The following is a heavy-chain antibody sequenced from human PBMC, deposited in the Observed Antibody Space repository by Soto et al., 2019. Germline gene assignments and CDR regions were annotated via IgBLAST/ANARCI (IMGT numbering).Heavy chain of an antibody. V-gene: IGHV4-34*01. CDR3: ARIEGGYGGSLDY. Sequence: SSETLSLTCAVYGGSFSGYYWSWIRQPPGKGLEWIGEINHSGSTNYNPPLKSRVTISVDTSKNQFSLKLSSVTAADTAVYYCARIEGGYGGSLDYWGQGTLVTVSS. CDR1: GGSFSGYY. J-gene: IGHJ4*02. CDR2: INHSGST. D-gene: IGHD2-15*01.